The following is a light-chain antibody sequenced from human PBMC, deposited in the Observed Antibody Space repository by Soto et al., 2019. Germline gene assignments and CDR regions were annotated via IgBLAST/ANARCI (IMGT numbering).Light chain of an antibody. CDR2: GAS. CDR3: QQYGSSPPT. CDR1: QSVSSSY. J-gene: IGKJ1*01. Sequence: EIVLTQSPGTLSLSPGERATLSCRASQSVSSSYLAWYQQKPGQAARLLIYGASSRATGIPDRLSGSGSGTDFTLTISRLEPEDFAVYYCQQYGSSPPTFGEGTKVDIK. V-gene: IGKV3-20*01.